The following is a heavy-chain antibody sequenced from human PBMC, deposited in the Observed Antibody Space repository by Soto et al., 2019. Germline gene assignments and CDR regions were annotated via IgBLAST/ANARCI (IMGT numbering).Heavy chain of an antibody. Sequence: TGGSLRLSCAASGFSISNYAMTWVRQAPGKGLEWVSGITGSGDKTYYADSVKGRFTISRDNSKNTLYLQMNSLRAEDTAVYYCAKDFKAAGIPGYPSVIDYWGQGTLVTVSS. CDR2: ITGSGDKT. V-gene: IGHV3-23*01. D-gene: IGHD6-13*01. CDR1: GFSISNYA. J-gene: IGHJ4*02. CDR3: AKDFKAAGIPGYPSVIDY.